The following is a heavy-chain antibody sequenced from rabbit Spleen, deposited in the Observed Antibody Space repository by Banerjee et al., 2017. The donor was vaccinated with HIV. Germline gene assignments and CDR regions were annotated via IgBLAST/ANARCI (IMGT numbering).Heavy chain of an antibody. J-gene: IGHJ6*01. CDR2: IDTGRGST. CDR1: GFSFSDRDV. D-gene: IGHD8-1*01. Sequence: QEQLVESGGGLVQPEGSLTLTCKASGFSFSDRDVMCWVRQAPGKGLEWIGCIDTGRGSTWYASWAKGRFTISKTSSTTLTLQVTSLTAADTATYFCARDSGSSFSSYGMDLWGQGTLVTVS. V-gene: IGHV1S45*01. CDR3: ARDSGSSFSSYGMDL.